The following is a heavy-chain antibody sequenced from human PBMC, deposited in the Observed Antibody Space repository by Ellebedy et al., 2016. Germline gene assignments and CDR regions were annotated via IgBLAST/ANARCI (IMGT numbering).Heavy chain of an antibody. J-gene: IGHJ3*02. V-gene: IGHV4-31*03. D-gene: IGHD1-1*01. CDR1: GGSISSGGYY. CDR2: IYYSGST. CDR3: ARRKRERRVGDAFDI. Sequence: SETLSLTXTVSGGSISSGGYYWSWIRQHPGKGLEWIGYIYYSGSTYYNPSLKSRVTISVDTSKNQFSLKLSSVTAADTAVYYCARRKRERRVGDAFDIWGQGTMVTVSS.